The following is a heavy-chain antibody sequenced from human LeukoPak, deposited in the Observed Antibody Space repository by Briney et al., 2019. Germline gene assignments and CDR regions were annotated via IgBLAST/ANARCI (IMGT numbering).Heavy chain of an antibody. CDR1: GGSISSYY. CDR3: ARGSQVPVYPNPYNWFDH. CDR2: IYTSGST. Sequence: SETLSLTCTVSGGSISSYYWNWIRQSAGKGLEWIGRIYTSGSTNYNPSLKSRVTMSIDTSENQFSLKLSSVTAADTAVYYCARGSQVPVYPNPYNWFDHWGQGTLVTVSS. D-gene: IGHD2-2*01. J-gene: IGHJ5*02. V-gene: IGHV4-4*07.